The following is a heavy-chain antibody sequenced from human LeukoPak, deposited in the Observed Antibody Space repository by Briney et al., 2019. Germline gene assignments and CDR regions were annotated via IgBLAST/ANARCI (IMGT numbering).Heavy chain of an antibody. CDR2: IKTDGSEK. CDR3: VRDYVWGTYDTDY. CDR1: RFTFSSYW. Sequence: GGSLRLSCPASRFTFSSYWMRRFRQIPGKGLEWLGNIKTDGSEKYYLDSVRGRFTISRDNAKNSLFLQMNSLRGEDTAVYYCVRDYVWGTYDTDYWGQGTLVTVTS. D-gene: IGHD3-16*01. V-gene: IGHV3-7*01. J-gene: IGHJ4*02.